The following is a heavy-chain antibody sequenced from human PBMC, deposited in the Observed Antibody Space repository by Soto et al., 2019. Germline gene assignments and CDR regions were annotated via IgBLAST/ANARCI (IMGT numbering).Heavy chain of an antibody. J-gene: IGHJ5*02. V-gene: IGHV4-39*01. D-gene: IGHD3-16*01. CDR2: VYHNENT. CDR1: GFSIDDFAYY. Sequence: SDNLSLTCPFSGFSIDDFAYYLSWIRPAPGKGLEWIGTVYHNENTYYNPSLKSRITISADTAKNQFSLNLRSVTAADTAIYFCARRERYYGSPGWFDPWGQGTLVTVS. CDR3: ARRERYYGSPGWFDP.